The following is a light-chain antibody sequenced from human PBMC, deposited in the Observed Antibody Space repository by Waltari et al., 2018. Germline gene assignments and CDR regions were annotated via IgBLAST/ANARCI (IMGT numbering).Light chain of an antibody. J-gene: IGKJ5*01. CDR2: DAS. V-gene: IGKV3-11*01. CDR1: QSASSY. Sequence: IVLTQSPATMSLSPGERATLSCRASQSASSYLAWYQQKIGQAPRLLLYDASNRATGIPARFSGSGSGTDFTLTISSLEPEDFAVYYCQQRSRAFGQGTRLEIK. CDR3: QQRSRA.